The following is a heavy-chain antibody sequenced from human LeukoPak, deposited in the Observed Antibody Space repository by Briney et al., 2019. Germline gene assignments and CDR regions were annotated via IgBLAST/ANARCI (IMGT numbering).Heavy chain of an antibody. Sequence: GRSLRLSCAASGFTFSSYAMHWVRQAPGKGLEWVAVISYDGSNKYYAGSVKGRFTISRDNSKNTLYLQMNSLRAEDTAVYYCARVSSSVLGDYWGQGTLVTVSS. D-gene: IGHD3-16*01. V-gene: IGHV3-30-3*01. J-gene: IGHJ4*02. CDR2: ISYDGSNK. CDR1: GFTFSSYA. CDR3: ARVSSSVLGDY.